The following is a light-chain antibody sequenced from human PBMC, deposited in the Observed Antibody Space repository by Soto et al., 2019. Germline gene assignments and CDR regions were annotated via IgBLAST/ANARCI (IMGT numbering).Light chain of an antibody. Sequence: DIVMTQSPDSLAVSLGERATINCKSSQSVLYSSDNKNYLGCYQQKPGQPPKLLIYWASTRESGVPDRFSGSGSGTDFTLTISSLQAEDVAVYYCQQYYSTPPTFGQGTKVEIK. CDR3: QQYYSTPPT. V-gene: IGKV4-1*01. J-gene: IGKJ1*01. CDR2: WAS. CDR1: QSVLYSSDNKNY.